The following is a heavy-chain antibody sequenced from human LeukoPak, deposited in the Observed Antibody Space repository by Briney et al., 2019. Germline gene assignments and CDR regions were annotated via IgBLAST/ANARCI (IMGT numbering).Heavy chain of an antibody. Sequence: GGSLRLSCAASGFTFSSYWMNWVRQAPGKGLEWVSYISSSSSTIYYADSVKGRFTISRDNAKNSLYLQMNSLRAEDTAVYYCARGKGYSSSWYLIDYWGQGTLVTVSS. CDR1: GFTFSSYW. CDR3: ARGKGYSSSWYLIDY. V-gene: IGHV3-48*01. J-gene: IGHJ4*02. CDR2: ISSSSSTI. D-gene: IGHD6-13*01.